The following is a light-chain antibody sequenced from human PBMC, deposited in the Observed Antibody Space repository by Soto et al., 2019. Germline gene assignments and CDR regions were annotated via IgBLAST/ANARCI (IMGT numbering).Light chain of an antibody. CDR1: QSLLHSDGYNY. CDR2: LGS. V-gene: IGKV2-28*01. J-gene: IGKJ4*02. CDR3: MQALQAPRT. Sequence: VMTQSPLSLPVTPGEPASISCRSSQSLLHSDGYNYLDWFLQRPGQSPQVLIYLGSNRAPGVPDRFSGSGSGTDFTLKISRVEAEDVGVYYCMQALQAPRTFGGGTQVEIK.